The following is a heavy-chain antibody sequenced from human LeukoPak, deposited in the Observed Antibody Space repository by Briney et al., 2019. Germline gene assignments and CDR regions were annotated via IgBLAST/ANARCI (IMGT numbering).Heavy chain of an antibody. CDR3: VRVPRPLTIFTGVPFDA. V-gene: IGHV1-2*02. CDR2: SNPNSGST. D-gene: IGHD3-9*01. J-gene: IGHJ4*02. Sequence: ASVKASCKASGYTFTTYVMNGVRRAPRQRAGGMGWSNPNSGSTKYAQKLQVRVTIPRDTSTSTDYIGLSKQKAGDPAMYYFVRVPRPLTIFTGVPFDAWGQGTLVTVSS. CDR1: GYTFTTYV.